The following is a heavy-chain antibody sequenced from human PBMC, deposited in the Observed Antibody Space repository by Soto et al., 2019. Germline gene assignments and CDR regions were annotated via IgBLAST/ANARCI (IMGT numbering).Heavy chain of an antibody. Sequence: QVPLVESGGGVVQPGRSLRLSCAASGFTFSSYGMHWVRQAPGKGLEWVAVISYDGSNKYYADSVKGRFTISRDNSKNTLYLQMNSLRAEDTAVYYCAKDLVGGVRYYYGMDVWGQGTTVTVSS. V-gene: IGHV3-30*18. CDR1: GFTFSSYG. CDR3: AKDLVGGVRYYYGMDV. D-gene: IGHD1-26*01. J-gene: IGHJ6*02. CDR2: ISYDGSNK.